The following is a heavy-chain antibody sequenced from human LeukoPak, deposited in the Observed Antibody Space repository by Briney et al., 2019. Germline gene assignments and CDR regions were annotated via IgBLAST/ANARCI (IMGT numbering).Heavy chain of an antibody. V-gene: IGHV3-48*01. CDR2: ITGNNTTK. D-gene: IGHD6-13*01. J-gene: IGHJ5*02. Sequence: GGSLRLSRTASGLSFSSYNMNWVRQAPGKGPEGVAYITGNNTTKYYADSVKGRFTISRDNAKKSLFLQMNSLRAEDTAVYYCAAASAFSSSWRSWGQGTVVTVSS. CDR1: GLSFSSYN. CDR3: AAASAFSSSWRS.